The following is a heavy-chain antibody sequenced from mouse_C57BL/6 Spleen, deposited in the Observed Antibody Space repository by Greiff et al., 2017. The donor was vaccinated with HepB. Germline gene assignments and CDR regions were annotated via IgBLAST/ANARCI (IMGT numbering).Heavy chain of an antibody. V-gene: IGHV6-3*01. Sequence: EVKVEESGGGLVQPGGSMKLSCVASGFTFSNYWMNWVRQSPEKGLEWVAQIRLKSDNYATHYAESVKGRFTISRDDSKSSVYLQMNNLRAEDTGIYYCTGYGSSWSFAYWGQGTLVTVSA. D-gene: IGHD1-1*01. CDR2: IRLKSDNYAT. CDR3: TGYGSSWSFAY. CDR1: GFTFSNYW. J-gene: IGHJ3*01.